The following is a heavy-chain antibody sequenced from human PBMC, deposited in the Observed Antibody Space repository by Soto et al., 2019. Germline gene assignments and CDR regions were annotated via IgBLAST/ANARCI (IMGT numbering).Heavy chain of an antibody. CDR3: ASLIAAAGGGDNWFDP. V-gene: IGHV4-34*01. CDR2: INHSGST. CDR1: GGSFSGYY. Sequence: SETLSLTCAVYGGSFSGYYWSWIRQPPGKGLEWIGEINHSGSTNYNPSLKSRVTISVDTSKNQFSLKLSSVTAADTAVYYCASLIAAAGGGDNWFDPWGQGTLVTVSS. J-gene: IGHJ5*02. D-gene: IGHD6-13*01.